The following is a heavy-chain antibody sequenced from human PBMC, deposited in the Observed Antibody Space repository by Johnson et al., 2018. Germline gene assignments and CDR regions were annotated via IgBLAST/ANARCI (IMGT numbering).Heavy chain of an antibody. J-gene: IGHJ6*04. D-gene: IGHD3-16*01. CDR3: AKQRGGGTSYMDV. V-gene: IGHV5-51*01. CDR2: IWPGDSDT. Sequence: VQLVQSGAEVRKPGESLKISCKASGYRFSDNWIGWVRQKPGEGLEWMGIIWPGDSDTKYSPSFLGHVTISADRSISTVYLQWSSLKDSDSAMYYCAKQRGGGTSYMDVWGRGTTVTVSS. CDR1: GYRFSDNW.